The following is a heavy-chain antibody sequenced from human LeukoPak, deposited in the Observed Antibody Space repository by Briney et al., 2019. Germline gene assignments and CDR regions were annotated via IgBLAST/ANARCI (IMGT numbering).Heavy chain of an antibody. J-gene: IGHJ4*02. CDR2: ISVRRNYI. CDR1: GYTFSRFS. D-gene: IGHD3-22*01. V-gene: IGHV3-21*01. CDR3: VRLRRNYDSSGYHYYYDY. Sequence: PGGSLRLSCVDSGYTFSRFSINWVRQAPGKGLEWVSSISVRRNYIYYAASVRGRFSISRDDARNALYLQMASLRGDDTAGYDCVRLRRNYDSSGYHYYYDYWGQGTLVTVSS.